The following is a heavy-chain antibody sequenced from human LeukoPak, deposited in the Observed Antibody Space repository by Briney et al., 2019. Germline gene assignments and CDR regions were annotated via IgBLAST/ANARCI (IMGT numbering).Heavy chain of an antibody. J-gene: IGHJ4*02. V-gene: IGHV3-74*01. D-gene: IGHD6-19*01. CDR2: IYDDGSRT. CDR1: GFTFSSHW. CDR3: ARGHSNGYYTDS. Sequence: GGSLRLSCVASGFTFSSHWMHWVRQAPGKGLEWVTSIYDDGSRTNYADSVKGRLTISRDNAKNTLYLYLHSLRAEDTAVYYCARGHSNGYYTDSWGQGDLVTVSS.